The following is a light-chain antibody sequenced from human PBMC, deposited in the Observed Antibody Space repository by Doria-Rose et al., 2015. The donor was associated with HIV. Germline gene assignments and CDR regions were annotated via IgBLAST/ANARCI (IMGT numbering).Light chain of an antibody. J-gene: IGKJ5*01. CDR2: AAS. CDR3: QQYKSYPIT. Sequence: VTITCRARQDNHTYLAWFQQKPGKAPKSLIYAASSLQSGVPSKFRGSGSETDFTLTITSLQPEDFATYYCQQYKSYPITFGQGTRLEIK. V-gene: IGKV1-16*02. CDR1: QDNHTY.